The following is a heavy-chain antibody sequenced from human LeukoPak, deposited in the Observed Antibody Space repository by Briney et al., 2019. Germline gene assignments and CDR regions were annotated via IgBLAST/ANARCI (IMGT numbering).Heavy chain of an antibody. Sequence: GESLKISCKGSGYRFTSYWIGWVRQMPGKGLECMGIIYPGDSDTRYSPSFQGQVTISADKSISTAYLQWSSLKASDTAMYYCARRAVGVAAAGYYYYYMDVWGKGTTVTVSS. CDR2: IYPGDSDT. CDR3: ARRAVGVAAAGYYYYYMDV. V-gene: IGHV5-51*01. J-gene: IGHJ6*03. CDR1: GYRFTSYW. D-gene: IGHD6-13*01.